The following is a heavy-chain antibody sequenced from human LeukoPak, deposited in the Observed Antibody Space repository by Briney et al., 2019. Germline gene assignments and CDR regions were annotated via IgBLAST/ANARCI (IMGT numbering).Heavy chain of an antibody. J-gene: IGHJ4*02. D-gene: IGHD2-21*01. CDR1: GFTFDDYA. V-gene: IGHV3-9*01. Sequence: GGSLRLSCAASGFTFDDYAMHWVRQAPGKGLEWVSGISWNSGSMGYADSVKGRFTISRDNAKNSLYLQMNSLRAEDTALYYCAKDTAVRLRYYFDYWGQGTLVTVSS. CDR3: AKDTAVRLRYYFDY. CDR2: ISWNSGSM.